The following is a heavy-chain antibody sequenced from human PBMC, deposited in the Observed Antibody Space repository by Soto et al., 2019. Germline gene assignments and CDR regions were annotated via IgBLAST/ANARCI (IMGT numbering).Heavy chain of an antibody. CDR2: IKQDGSEK. J-gene: IGHJ5*02. Sequence: VGSLRLSCAASGFTFSSYWMSWVRQAPGKGLEWVANIKQDGSEKYYVDSVKGRFTISRDNAKNSLYLQMNSLRAEDTAVYYCARDQRIADRPHNWFDPWGQGTLVTVSS. D-gene: IGHD6-6*01. CDR1: GFTFSSYW. V-gene: IGHV3-7*03. CDR3: ARDQRIADRPHNWFDP.